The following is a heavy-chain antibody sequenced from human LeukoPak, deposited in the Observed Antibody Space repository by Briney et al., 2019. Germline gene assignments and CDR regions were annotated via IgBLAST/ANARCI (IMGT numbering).Heavy chain of an antibody. CDR1: GFTFSSYG. CDR3: AKAGYSSSWPFDS. D-gene: IGHD6-13*01. J-gene: IGHJ4*02. V-gene: IGHV3-23*01. CDR2: LSGSGSTT. Sequence: GGSLRLSCAASGFTFSSYGMSWVRQAPGKGLEWVSALSGSGSTTYYADSVKGRFTISRDNSKNTVFLQMNSLRVEDTAVYYCAKAGYSSSWPFDSWGQGTQVTVSS.